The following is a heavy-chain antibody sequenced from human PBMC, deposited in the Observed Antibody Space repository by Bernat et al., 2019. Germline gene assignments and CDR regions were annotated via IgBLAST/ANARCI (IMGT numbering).Heavy chain of an antibody. CDR3: ARQDGSGSFSENFFDS. D-gene: IGHD3-10*01. CDR1: GGSISSGRYN. Sequence: QLQLQESGPGLVKPSETLSLTCIVSGGSISSGRYNWGWIRQPPGKGLEWIASIYYSGTTYYNPSLKSRVTIHVDTSKTRFSLKLSSVTAADTAVYYCARQDGSGSFSENFFDSWGQGTLVTVSA. CDR2: IYYSGTT. J-gene: IGHJ4*02. V-gene: IGHV4-39*01.